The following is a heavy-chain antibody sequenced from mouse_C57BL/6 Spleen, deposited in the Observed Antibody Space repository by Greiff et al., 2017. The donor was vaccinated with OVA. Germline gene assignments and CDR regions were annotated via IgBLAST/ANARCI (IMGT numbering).Heavy chain of an antibody. CDR2: IYPGDGDT. D-gene: IGHD1-1*01. J-gene: IGHJ3*01. CDR1: GYAFSSYW. CDR3: ARTYGSRGDWFAY. Sequence: VKLQESGAELVKPGASVKISCKASGYAFSSYWMNWVKQRPGKGLEWIGQIYPGDGDTNYNGKFKGKATLTADKSSSTAYMQLSSLTSEDSAVYFCARTYGSRGDWFAYWGQGTLVTVSA. V-gene: IGHV1-80*01.